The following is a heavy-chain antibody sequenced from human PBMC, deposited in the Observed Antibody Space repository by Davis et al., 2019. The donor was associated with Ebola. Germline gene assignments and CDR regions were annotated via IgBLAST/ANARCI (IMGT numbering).Heavy chain of an antibody. CDR1: GFTFSNYA. V-gene: IGHV3-23*01. Sequence: GGSLRLSCAASGFTFSNYAMSWVRQAPGKGLEWVSGISGSGGSTYYADSVKGRFTISRDNSKNTLYLHMKSLRAEDTAVYYCAKGYTSGWFPWFDPWGQGTLVTVSS. CDR2: ISGSGGST. CDR3: AKGYTSGWFPWFDP. D-gene: IGHD6-19*01. J-gene: IGHJ5*02.